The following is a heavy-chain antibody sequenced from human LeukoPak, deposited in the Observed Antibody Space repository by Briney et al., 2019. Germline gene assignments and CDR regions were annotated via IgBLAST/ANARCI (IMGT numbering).Heavy chain of an antibody. V-gene: IGHV3-23*01. CDR3: ARAIRPMGMITNFDF. CDR1: GFIFPNAW. D-gene: IGHD3-16*01. CDR2: ISESGDRT. J-gene: IGHJ4*02. Sequence: GGSLRLSCAASGFIFPNAWMHWVRQAPGKGLEWVSVISESGDRTYYADVVKGRFTVSRDIAQNTVSLQMSSLRIDDAGVYFCARAIRPMGMITNFDFWGQGTLVTVSS.